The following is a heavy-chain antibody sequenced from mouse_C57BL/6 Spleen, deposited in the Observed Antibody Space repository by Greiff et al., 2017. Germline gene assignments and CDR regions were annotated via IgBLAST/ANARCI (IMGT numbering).Heavy chain of an antibody. V-gene: IGHV1-64*01. CDR2: IHPNSGST. Sequence: VQLQQPGAELVKPGASVKLSCKASGYTFTSYWMHWVKQRPGQGLEWIGMIHPNSGSTNYNEKFKSKATLTVDKSSSTAYMQLSSLTSEDSAVYYCARPGQLRPHYYAMDYWGQGTSVTVSS. D-gene: IGHD3-2*02. CDR1: GYTFTSYW. CDR3: ARPGQLRPHYYAMDY. J-gene: IGHJ4*01.